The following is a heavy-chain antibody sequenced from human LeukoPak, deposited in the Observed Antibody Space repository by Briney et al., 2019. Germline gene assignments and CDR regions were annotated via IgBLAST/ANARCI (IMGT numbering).Heavy chain of an antibody. Sequence: ASVKVSCKASVYNFTNYAITWVRQAPGQGLEWMGWINTYNDNTDSAQKFQGKVTMTTDTSMRTAFMEVRSLTSDDTAVYYCARVTYDTSGYFRGFDYWGQGTRVTVSS. CDR3: ARVTYDTSGYFRGFDY. D-gene: IGHD3-22*01. V-gene: IGHV1-18*04. CDR2: INTYNDNT. CDR1: VYNFTNYA. J-gene: IGHJ4*02.